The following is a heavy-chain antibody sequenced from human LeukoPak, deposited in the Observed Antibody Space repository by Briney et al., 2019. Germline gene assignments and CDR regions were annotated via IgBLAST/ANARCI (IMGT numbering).Heavy chain of an antibody. J-gene: IGHJ5*02. D-gene: IGHD6-19*01. V-gene: IGHV4-59*08. CDR3: ARHYGQGWWSSGWNWFDP. Sequence: SETLSLTCTVPGGSISSYYWSWIRQPPGKGLEWIGYIYYGGSTNYNPSLKSRVTISVDTSKNQFSLKLSSVTAADTAVYYCARHYGQGWWSSGWNWFDPWGQGTLVTVSS. CDR2: IYYGGST. CDR1: GGSISSYY.